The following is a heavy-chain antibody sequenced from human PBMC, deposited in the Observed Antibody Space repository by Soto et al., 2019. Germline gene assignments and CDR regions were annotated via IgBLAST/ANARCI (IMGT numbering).Heavy chain of an antibody. V-gene: IGHV3-33*01. Sequence: GGSLRLSCAASGFTFSSYGMHWVRQAPGKGLEWVAVIWYDGSNKYYADSVKGRFTISRDNSKNTLYLQMNSLRAEDTAVYYCARDPLVRGVIIPTPNWFDPWGQGTLVTVSS. D-gene: IGHD3-10*01. J-gene: IGHJ5*02. CDR2: IWYDGSNK. CDR3: ARDPLVRGVIIPTPNWFDP. CDR1: GFTFSSYG.